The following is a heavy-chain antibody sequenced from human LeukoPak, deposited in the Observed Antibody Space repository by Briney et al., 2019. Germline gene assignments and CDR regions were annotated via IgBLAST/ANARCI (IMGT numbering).Heavy chain of an antibody. D-gene: IGHD6-19*01. V-gene: IGHV5-51*01. CDR3: ASSFLGYSSHSSDY. J-gene: IGHJ4*02. CDR1: GYSFTNYW. CDR2: IYPGDSDT. Sequence: GESLKISCKGSGYSFTNYWIAWVRQMPGKGLEWMGIIYPGDSDTRYSPSFQGQVTISADKSISTASLQWSSLKASDTAIYYCASSFLGYSSHSSDYWGQGTLVAVSS.